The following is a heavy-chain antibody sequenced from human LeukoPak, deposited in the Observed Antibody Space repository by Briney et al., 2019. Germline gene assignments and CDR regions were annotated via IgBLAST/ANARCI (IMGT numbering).Heavy chain of an antibody. V-gene: IGHV3-20*04. Sequence: GGSPRLSCAASGFTFSSYWMSWVRQAPGKGLEWVSGINWDGSRIGYADAVKGRFTISRDSAKNSLYLQMNSLRTEDTALYYCARSSYYYDTSGLGAFDIWGQGTLVTVSS. CDR2: INWDGSRI. CDR1: GFTFSSYW. CDR3: ARSSYYYDTSGLGAFDI. J-gene: IGHJ3*02. D-gene: IGHD3-22*01.